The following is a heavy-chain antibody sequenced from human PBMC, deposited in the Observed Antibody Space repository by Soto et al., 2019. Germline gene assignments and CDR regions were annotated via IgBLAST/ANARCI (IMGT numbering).Heavy chain of an antibody. J-gene: IGHJ6*02. CDR3: ASSTKSIGGNYYYYGMDV. CDR2: INPSGGST. V-gene: IGHV1-46*01. Sequence: AAVKVSCKASGYTFAGYYMHGVRQAPGQGLEGMGIINPSGGSTSYAQKFQGRVTMTRDTSTSTVYMELSSLRSEDTAVYYCASSTKSIGGNYYYYGMDVWG. D-gene: IGHD3-16*01. CDR1: GYTFAGYY.